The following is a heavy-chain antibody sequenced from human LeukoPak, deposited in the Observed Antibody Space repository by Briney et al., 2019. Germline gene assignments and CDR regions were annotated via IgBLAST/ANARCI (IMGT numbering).Heavy chain of an antibody. D-gene: IGHD2-15*01. J-gene: IGHJ4*02. CDR1: GASISDYY. V-gene: IGHV4-59*08. CDR3: ARHSETCSGAYCFLDCFDY. CDR2: IHYSGRT. Sequence: SETLSLTCTVSGASISDYYWSWFRQPPGKGLEWIGFIHYSGRTDSNPSLKSRLTISVDTPRNHFSLRLSSVTAADTAVYYCARHSETCSGAYCFLDCFDYWGQGALVTVSS.